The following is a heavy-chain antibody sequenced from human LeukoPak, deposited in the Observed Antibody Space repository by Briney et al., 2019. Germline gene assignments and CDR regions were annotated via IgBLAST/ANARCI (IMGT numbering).Heavy chain of an antibody. CDR1: GFTVSSNY. CDR3: ARDYYDSSGYYSEDAFDI. D-gene: IGHD3-22*01. CDR2: VYGGGST. V-gene: IGHV3-53*01. Sequence: PGGSLRLSCAASGFTVSSNYMSWVRQAPGKGLEWVSVVYGGGSTYYADSVKGRFTISRDNSKNTLFLQMNRLRAEDTAVYYCARDYYDSSGYYSEDAFDIWGQGTMVTVSS. J-gene: IGHJ3*02.